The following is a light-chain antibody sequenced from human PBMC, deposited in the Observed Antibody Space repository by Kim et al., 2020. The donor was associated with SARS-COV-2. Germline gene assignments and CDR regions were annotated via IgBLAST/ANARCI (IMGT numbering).Light chain of an antibody. CDR2: AAS. CDR3: QQSYSSPWT. Sequence: DIQMTQSPSSLSASVGDRVTVTCRASQSISGYLNWYHQKPGKAPKLLIYAASTLQSGVPSRFSGSASGTDFTLTFSSLQPEDFATYYCQQSYSSPWTFGQGTKVDIK. V-gene: IGKV1-39*01. CDR1: QSISGY. J-gene: IGKJ1*01.